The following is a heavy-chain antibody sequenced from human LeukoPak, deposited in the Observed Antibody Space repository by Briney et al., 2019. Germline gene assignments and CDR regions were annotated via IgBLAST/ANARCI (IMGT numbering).Heavy chain of an antibody. CDR2: IKEEGSEK. Sequence: GGSLRLSCAASGFTFSTYWMSWVRQAPGKGLEWVANIKEEGSEKNYVDSVKGRLTISRDNARNSVYLQMNSLRAEDTAVYYCARDGDRRINWGSWYFDLWGRGTLVTVSS. J-gene: IGHJ2*01. V-gene: IGHV3-7*05. D-gene: IGHD7-27*01. CDR1: GFTFSTYW. CDR3: ARDGDRRINWGSWYFDL.